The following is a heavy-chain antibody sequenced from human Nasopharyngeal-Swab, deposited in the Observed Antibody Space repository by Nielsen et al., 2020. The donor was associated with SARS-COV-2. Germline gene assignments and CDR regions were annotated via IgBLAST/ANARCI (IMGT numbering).Heavy chain of an antibody. J-gene: IGHJ4*02. CDR2: ISGSGGST. V-gene: IGHV3-23*01. D-gene: IGHD6-19*01. Sequence: VRQAAGKGLEWVSAISGSGGSTYYADSVKGRFTISRDNSKNTLYLQMNSLRAEDTAVYYCASSVAGTGSVYFDYWGQGTLVTVSS. CDR3: ASSVAGTGSVYFDY.